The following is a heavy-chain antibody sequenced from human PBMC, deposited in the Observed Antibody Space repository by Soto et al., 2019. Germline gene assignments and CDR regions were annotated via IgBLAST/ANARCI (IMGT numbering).Heavy chain of an antibody. CDR2: IIPILGIA. V-gene: IGHV1-69*02. CDR1: GGTFSSYT. Sequence: SVKVSCKASGGTFSSYTISWVRQAPGQGLEWMGRIIPILGIADYAQKFQGRVTITADKSTSTAYMELSSLRSEDTAVYYCARVLVTPWKPVDYWGQGTLVTVSS. J-gene: IGHJ4*02. CDR3: ARVLVTPWKPVDY. D-gene: IGHD3-3*02.